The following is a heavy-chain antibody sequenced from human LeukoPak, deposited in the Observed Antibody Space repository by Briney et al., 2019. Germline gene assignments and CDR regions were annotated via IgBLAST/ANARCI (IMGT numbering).Heavy chain of an antibody. Sequence: PGGSLRLSCAASGFTVSSNYMSWVRQAPGKGLEWGSVIYSGGSTYYADSVKGRFTISRDNSKNTLYLQMNSLRAEDTAVYYCARDWDSSGYYYGYWGQGTLVTVSS. CDR1: GFTVSSNY. CDR2: IYSGGST. D-gene: IGHD3-22*01. V-gene: IGHV3-66*02. CDR3: ARDWDSSGYYYGY. J-gene: IGHJ4*02.